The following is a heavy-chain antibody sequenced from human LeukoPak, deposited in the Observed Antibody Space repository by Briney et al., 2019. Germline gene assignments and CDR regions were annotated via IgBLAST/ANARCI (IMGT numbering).Heavy chain of an antibody. V-gene: IGHV1-69*05. CDR3: ASGKGEVVPAE. D-gene: IGHD2-2*01. CDR2: IIPIFGTA. J-gene: IGHJ4*02. CDR1: GGTFSSYA. Sequence: SVKVSCKASGGTFSSYAISWVRQAPGQGLEWMGGIIPIFGTANYAQKFQGRVTITTDESTSTAYMELSSLRPEDTAVYYCASGKGEVVPAEWGQGTLVTVSS.